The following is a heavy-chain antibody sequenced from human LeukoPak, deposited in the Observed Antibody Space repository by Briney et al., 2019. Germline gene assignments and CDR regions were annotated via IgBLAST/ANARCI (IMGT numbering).Heavy chain of an antibody. D-gene: IGHD3-22*01. V-gene: IGHV1-46*01. CDR1: GYTFTSYY. CDR3: ARDQGRSYYDSSGYYQSPPWFDP. J-gene: IGHJ5*02. Sequence: GASVKVSFKASGYTFTSYYMHWVRQAPGQGLEWMGIINPSGGSTSYAQKFQGRVTMTRDTSTSTVYMELSSLRSEDTAVYYCARDQGRSYYDSSGYYQSPPWFDPWGQGTLVTVSS. CDR2: INPSGGST.